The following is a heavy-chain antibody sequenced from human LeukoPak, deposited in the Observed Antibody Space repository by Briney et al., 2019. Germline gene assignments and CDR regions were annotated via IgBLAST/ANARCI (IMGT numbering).Heavy chain of an antibody. D-gene: IGHD3-10*01. CDR3: VRKRAGRFDY. CDR1: GLTVRTNY. V-gene: IGHV3-53*01. CDR2: LYSGGAT. J-gene: IGHJ4*02. Sequence: GGSLRLSCLVSGLTVRTNYFSWVRQAPGKGLQWVSVLYSGGATFYTDSVKGRFTISRDNSKSTLYLEMSSLRVEDTAFYYCVRKRAGRFDYWGQGTLVTVSS.